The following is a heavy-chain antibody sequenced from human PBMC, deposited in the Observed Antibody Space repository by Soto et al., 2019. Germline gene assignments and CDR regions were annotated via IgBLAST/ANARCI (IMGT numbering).Heavy chain of an antibody. CDR3: ARGRGGAYDAFDV. Sequence: QVQLQASGPRLVKPPETLSLTCPVSGGSISSYFWSWIRQSPGEGLEWIGYIFYSGTTNCSPALKSRVTVSLGTAKNQFSLNLTSVTAADTAVYYCARGRGGAYDAFDVWGQGTMVTVSS. V-gene: IGHV4-59*01. CDR1: GGSISSYF. J-gene: IGHJ3*01. D-gene: IGHD1-26*01. CDR2: IFYSGTT.